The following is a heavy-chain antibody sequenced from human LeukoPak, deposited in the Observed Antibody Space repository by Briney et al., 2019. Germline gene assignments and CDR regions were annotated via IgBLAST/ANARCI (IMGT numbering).Heavy chain of an antibody. D-gene: IGHD3-10*01. CDR2: ISSSSSYI. V-gene: IGHV3-21*01. Sequence: PGGSLRLSCAASGITVSTNYMSWVRQAPGKGLEWVSSISSSSSYIYYADSVKGRFTISRDNAKNSLYLQMNSLRAEDTAVYYCARDRALWFGELFPWGQGTLVTVSS. CDR3: ARDRALWFGELFP. CDR1: GITVSTNY. J-gene: IGHJ5*02.